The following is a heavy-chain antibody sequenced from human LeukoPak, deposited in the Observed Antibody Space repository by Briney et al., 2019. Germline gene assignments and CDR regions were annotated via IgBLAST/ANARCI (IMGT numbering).Heavy chain of an antibody. J-gene: IGHJ4*02. CDR2: ISTSSIYI. CDR1: GFTFSSYS. CDR3: ARGVFVVPTGVVIYYFDY. Sequence: MSGGSLRLSCAASGFTFSSYSMNWVRQAPGKGLEWVSFISTSSIYIYYADSVKGRFTISRDNAKNSLYLQMNSLRAEDTAVYYCARGVFVVPTGVVIYYFDYWGQGTLVTVSP. V-gene: IGHV3-21*01. D-gene: IGHD3-3*01.